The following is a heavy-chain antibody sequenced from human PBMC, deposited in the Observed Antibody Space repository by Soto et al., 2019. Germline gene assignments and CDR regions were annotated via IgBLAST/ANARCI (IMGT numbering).Heavy chain of an antibody. Sequence: QVQLQQWGAGVLKPSETLSLTCAVYGGSFSGYFWTWVRQAPGKGLEWIGEINHSGRTNTNPSLKSRISTSVDTSKNQFSLRLSSVTAADTAFYYCARGPRCINTSCSNDFYHFGLDVWGQGTSVTVSS. D-gene: IGHD2-2*01. V-gene: IGHV4-34*01. J-gene: IGHJ6*02. CDR2: INHSGRT. CDR1: GGSFSGYF. CDR3: ARGPRCINTSCSNDFYHFGLDV.